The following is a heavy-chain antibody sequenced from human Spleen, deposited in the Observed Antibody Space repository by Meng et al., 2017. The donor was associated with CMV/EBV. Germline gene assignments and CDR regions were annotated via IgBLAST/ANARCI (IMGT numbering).Heavy chain of an antibody. Sequence: GGSLRLSCEASGFIFSSYAMHWVRQAPGKGLEWVSGISWNSGSIGYADSVKGRFTISRDNAKNSLYLQMNSLRAEDTALYYCTKDIGPAPLYYFDYWGQGTLVTVSS. V-gene: IGHV3-9*01. CDR3: TKDIGPAPLYYFDY. D-gene: IGHD2-15*01. CDR2: ISWNSGSI. CDR1: GFIFSSYA. J-gene: IGHJ4*02.